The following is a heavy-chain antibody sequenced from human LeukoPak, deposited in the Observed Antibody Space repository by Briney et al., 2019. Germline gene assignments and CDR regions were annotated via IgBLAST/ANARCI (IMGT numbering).Heavy chain of an antibody. V-gene: IGHV3-64*01. Sequence: GGSLRLSCAASGFTFSDFAMPWLRQAPGKGLEYVSTISSNGISHYYANSLKGRFTISVDNSKNTPYLQIGSLRADDTAVNYCAKGDGRTFARTPGNYYYYYYMDVWGKGTTVTVSS. D-gene: IGHD1-26*01. J-gene: IGHJ6*03. CDR2: ISSNGISH. CDR1: GFTFSDFA. CDR3: AKGDGRTFARTPGNYYYYYYMDV.